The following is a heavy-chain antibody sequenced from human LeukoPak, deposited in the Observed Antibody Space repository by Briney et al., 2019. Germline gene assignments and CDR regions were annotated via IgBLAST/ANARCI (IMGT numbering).Heavy chain of an antibody. CDR3: ARTGIVATSYFFDY. J-gene: IGHJ4*02. CDR1: GGSISSYY. CDR2: IYYSGSA. V-gene: IGHV4-59*01. D-gene: IGHD5-12*01. Sequence: SETLSLTCTVSGGSISSYYWSWIRQPPGKGLEWIGFIYYSGSANYNPSLRSRVTISVDTSKNQFSLKLTSVTAADTAVYYCARTGIVATSYFFDYWGQGTLVTVSS.